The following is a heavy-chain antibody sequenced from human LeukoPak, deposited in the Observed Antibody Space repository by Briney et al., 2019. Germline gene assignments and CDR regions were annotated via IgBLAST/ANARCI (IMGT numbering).Heavy chain of an antibody. Sequence: KASETLSLTCTVSGGSISSGDYYWSRIRQPPGKGLEWIGYIYYIGNTYYNPSLKSRVTISIHTSKNQFSLTLRSVTAADTAVYYCARVSAFFYDSAAYYFDYWGQGALVTVSS. CDR2: IYYIGNT. V-gene: IGHV4-30-4*01. J-gene: IGHJ4*02. D-gene: IGHD2/OR15-2a*01. CDR3: ARVSAFFYDSAAYYFDY. CDR1: GGSISSGDYY.